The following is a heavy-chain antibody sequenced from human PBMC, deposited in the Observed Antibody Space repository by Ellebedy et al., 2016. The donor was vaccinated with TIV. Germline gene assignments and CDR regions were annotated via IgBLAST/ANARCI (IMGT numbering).Heavy chain of an antibody. CDR1: GGSISSGSYY. Sequence: SETLSLXCTVSGGSISSGSYYWSWIRQPPGKGLEWIGYINYSGRTYYNPSLKSPVTISLDTSKKQFSVKLSSVTAADTAVYYCARGQVGRLWFDPWGQGTLVTVSS. J-gene: IGHJ5*02. CDR3: ARGQVGRLWFDP. V-gene: IGHV4-30-4*01. CDR2: INYSGRT. D-gene: IGHD1-26*01.